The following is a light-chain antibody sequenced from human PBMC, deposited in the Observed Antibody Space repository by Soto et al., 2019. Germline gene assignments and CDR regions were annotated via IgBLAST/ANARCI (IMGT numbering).Light chain of an antibody. V-gene: IGKV3-15*01. Sequence: EIVMTQSPATLSVSPGERATLSCRSSQSVSSNLAWYQQKPGQAPSLLIYGASTRATCIPARFSGSGSGTEFTLSISSLQSEDFAVYYCQQYNNWGTFVLGTTLEIK. CDR3: QQYNNWGT. J-gene: IGKJ1*01. CDR1: QSVSSN. CDR2: GAS.